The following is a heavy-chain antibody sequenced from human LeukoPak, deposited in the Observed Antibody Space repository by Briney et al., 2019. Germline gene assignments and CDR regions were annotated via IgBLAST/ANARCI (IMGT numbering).Heavy chain of an antibody. Sequence: GASVKVSCKASGYTFTSYGISWVRQAPGQGLEWMGWIGAYNGNTNYAQKLQGRVTMTTDTSTSTAYMELRSLRSDDTAVYYCARDVDILLWFGELLADYWGQGTLVTVSS. V-gene: IGHV1-18*04. J-gene: IGHJ4*02. CDR1: GYTFTSYG. CDR3: ARDVDILLWFGELLADY. D-gene: IGHD3-10*01. CDR2: IGAYNGNT.